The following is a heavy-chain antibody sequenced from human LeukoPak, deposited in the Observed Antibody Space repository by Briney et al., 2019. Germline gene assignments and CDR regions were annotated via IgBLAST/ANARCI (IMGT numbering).Heavy chain of an antibody. CDR2: INPYSGDT. CDR1: GYTFTDYY. J-gene: IGHJ4*02. Sequence: ASVKVSCKASGYTFTDYYMHWVRQAPGQGLEWMGWINPYSGDTNYAQRFQGGVTMTRDTSISAAYMELSGLRSDDTAVYHCARASYDNSLRIDDYWGQGILVTVSS. D-gene: IGHD3-22*01. V-gene: IGHV1-2*02. CDR3: ARASYDNSLRIDDY.